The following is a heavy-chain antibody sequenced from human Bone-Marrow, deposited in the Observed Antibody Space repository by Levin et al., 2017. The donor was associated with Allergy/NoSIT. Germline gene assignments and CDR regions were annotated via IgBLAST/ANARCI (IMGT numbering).Heavy chain of an antibody. V-gene: IGHV3-11*05. D-gene: IGHD3-10*01. Sequence: GGSLRLSCAASGFTFSDYYMSWIRQAPGKGLEWVSYISSSSSYTNYADSVKGRFTISRDNAKNSLYLQMNSLRAEDTAVYYCARVLGGSGSPYFDYWGQGTLVTVSS. CDR3: ARVLGGSGSPYFDY. CDR2: ISSSSSYT. CDR1: GFTFSDYY. J-gene: IGHJ4*02.